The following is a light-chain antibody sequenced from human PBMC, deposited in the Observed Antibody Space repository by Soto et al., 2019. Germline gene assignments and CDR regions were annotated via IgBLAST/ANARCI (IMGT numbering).Light chain of an antibody. CDR1: QSISTW. J-gene: IGKJ4*01. Sequence: DIQMTQSPSTLSASVGDRAIITCRASQSISTWVAWYQQKPGKAPKLLISKASSLESGVPSRFSGSGSGTEFTLTISSLQPDDFATYYCQQYDNFRSFGGGTKVDIK. CDR3: QQYDNFRS. V-gene: IGKV1-5*03. CDR2: KAS.